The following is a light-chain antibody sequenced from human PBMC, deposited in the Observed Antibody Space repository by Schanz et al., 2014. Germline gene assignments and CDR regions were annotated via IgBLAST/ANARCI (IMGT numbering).Light chain of an antibody. CDR3: LQYSSYWT. CDR2: HAS. Sequence: DIQMTQSPSTLSASVGDRVTIACRASQSINRWLAWYQQKPGKAPKLLIFHASNLGSGVPSRFSGSGSGTEFTLTISGLQPDDFSTYFCLQYSSYWTFGQGTKVEIK. CDR1: QSINRW. V-gene: IGKV1-5*01. J-gene: IGKJ1*01.